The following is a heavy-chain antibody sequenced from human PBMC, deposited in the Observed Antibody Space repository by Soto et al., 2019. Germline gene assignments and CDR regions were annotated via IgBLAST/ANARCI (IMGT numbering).Heavy chain of an antibody. V-gene: IGHV1-69*13. CDR3: ARDGTFYDSSGYHYLY. D-gene: IGHD3-22*01. Sequence: ASVKVSCKASGGTFSRYAINWVRQAPGQGLEWMGGIIPMFGKANYAQKFQGRVTITADESTSTGYLELRSLTSEDTAVYYCARDGTFYDSSGYHYLYWGQGTRVTVSS. CDR1: GGTFSRYA. CDR2: IIPMFGKA. J-gene: IGHJ4*02.